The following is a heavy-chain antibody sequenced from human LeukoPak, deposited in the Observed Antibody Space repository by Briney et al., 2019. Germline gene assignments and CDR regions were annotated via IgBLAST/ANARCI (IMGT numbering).Heavy chain of an antibody. D-gene: IGHD3-3*01. V-gene: IGHV4-30-4*01. J-gene: IGHJ3*02. Sequence: PSETLSLTCTVSGGSVSSADYYWSWIRQPPGKGLEWIGYIYYSGSTYYNPSLKSRVTISVDTSKNQFSLKLSSVTAADTAVYYCARSLRFLEWSPYDAFDIWGQGTMVTVSS. CDR3: ARSLRFLEWSPYDAFDI. CDR1: GGSVSSADYY. CDR2: IYYSGST.